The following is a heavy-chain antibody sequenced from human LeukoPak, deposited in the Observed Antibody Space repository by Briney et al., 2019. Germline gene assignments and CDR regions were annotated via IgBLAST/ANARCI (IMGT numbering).Heavy chain of an antibody. CDR3: ARDQVLTDSDAFHI. Sequence: PSETLSLTCTVSGGSISNYYWSWIRQPAGKGLEWIGRIYTTGSTSYNPSLKSRVTMSVDTSKNQFSLKLNSVTAADTAVYYCARDQVLTDSDAFHIWGQGTMVTVSS. CDR1: GGSISNYY. CDR2: IYTTGST. J-gene: IGHJ3*02. V-gene: IGHV4-4*07. D-gene: IGHD3-16*01.